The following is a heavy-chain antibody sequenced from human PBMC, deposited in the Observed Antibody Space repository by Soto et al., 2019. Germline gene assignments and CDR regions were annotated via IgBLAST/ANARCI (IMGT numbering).Heavy chain of an antibody. CDR3: ARDGDTAGDL. CDR2: FYSTESS. Sequence: QVQLKESGTGLVKPSETLSLTCTVSGAYFTCCSWSWIRQPAGKGLEWIGRFYSTESSIYNPNLTSRVTISVDTSKNELSLKVASVTAADTAVYYWARDGDTAGDLWGQGTLVTVSS. CDR1: GAYFTCCS. V-gene: IGHV4-4*07. J-gene: IGHJ5*02. D-gene: IGHD5-18*01.